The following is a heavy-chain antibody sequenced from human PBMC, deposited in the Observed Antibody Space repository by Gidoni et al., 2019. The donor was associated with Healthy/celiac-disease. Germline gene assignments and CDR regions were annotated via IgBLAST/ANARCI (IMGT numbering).Heavy chain of an antibody. J-gene: IGHJ6*02. Sequence: QVQLVESGGGVVQPGRSLRLSCAASGFTFSSYGMHWVRQAPGKGLEWVAVISYDGSNKYYADSVKGRFTISRDNSKNTLYLQMNSLRAEDTAVYYCAKDLMDYDFALPMDVWGQGTTVTVSS. CDR2: ISYDGSNK. CDR3: AKDLMDYDFALPMDV. D-gene: IGHD3-3*01. CDR1: GFTFSSYG. V-gene: IGHV3-30*18.